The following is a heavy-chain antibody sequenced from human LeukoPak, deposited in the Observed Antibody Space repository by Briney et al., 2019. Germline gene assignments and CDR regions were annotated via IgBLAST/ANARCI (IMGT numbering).Heavy chain of an antibody. CDR3: ARDGLWFGELLYYYYGMDV. D-gene: IGHD3-10*01. J-gene: IGHJ6*02. CDR1: GYTFTGYY. Sequence: ASVKVSCKASGYTFTGYYMHWVRQAPGQGLEWMGWINPNSGGTNYAQKFQGRVTMTRDTSISTAYMELSRLRSDDTAVYYCARDGLWFGELLYYYYGMDVWGQGTTVTVSS. CDR2: INPNSGGT. V-gene: IGHV1-2*02.